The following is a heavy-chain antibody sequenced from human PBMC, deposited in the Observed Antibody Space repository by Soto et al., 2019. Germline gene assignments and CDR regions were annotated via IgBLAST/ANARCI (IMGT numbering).Heavy chain of an antibody. D-gene: IGHD6-6*01. CDR3: ARAYSSSSGADY. Sequence: SETLSLTCTVSGGSISSGDYYWSWIRQPPGKGLEWIGYIYYSGSTYYNPSLKSRVTISVDASKNQFSLKLSSVTAADTAVYYCARAYSSSSGADYWGQGTLVTVSS. V-gene: IGHV4-30-4*01. CDR1: GGSISSGDYY. CDR2: IYYSGST. J-gene: IGHJ4*02.